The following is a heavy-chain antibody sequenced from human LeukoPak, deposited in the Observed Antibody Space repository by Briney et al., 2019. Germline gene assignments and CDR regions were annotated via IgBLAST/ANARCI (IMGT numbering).Heavy chain of an antibody. CDR1: GFTFSNYW. J-gene: IGHJ5*02. CDR2: IKQDGSET. V-gene: IGHV3-7*01. Sequence: PGGSLRLSCAASGFTFSNYWMTWVRQTPGKGLEWVANIKQDGSETYYVDSVKGRFTISRDNAKNSLYLQMNSLRNEDTAVYYCARDRSKWEHPFSNWFDGWGQGTLVTVSS. CDR3: ARDRSKWEHPFSNWFDG. D-gene: IGHD1-26*01.